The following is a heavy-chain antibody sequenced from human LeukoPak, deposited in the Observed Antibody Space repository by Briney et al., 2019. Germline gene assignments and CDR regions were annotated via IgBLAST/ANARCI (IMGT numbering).Heavy chain of an antibody. V-gene: IGHV3-21*01. CDR3: ARESEDWNYDY. D-gene: IGHD1-7*01. J-gene: IGHJ4*02. CDR1: GFTFSSYS. CDR2: ISSSSSYI. Sequence: GGSLRLSCAASGFTFSSYSMNWVRQAPGKGLEWVSSISSSSSYIYYADSLKGRFTISRDNAKNSLYLQMNSLRAEDTAVYYCARESEDWNYDYWGQGTLVTVSS.